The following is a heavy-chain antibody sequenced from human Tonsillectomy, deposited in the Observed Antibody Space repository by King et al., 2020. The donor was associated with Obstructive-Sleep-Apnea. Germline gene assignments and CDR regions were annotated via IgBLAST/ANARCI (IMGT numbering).Heavy chain of an antibody. CDR1: GFTFSNYA. Sequence: GGGGGRPGGSRRLSGAASGFTFSNYAMSWVRQAQGKGLEWVSAVRGSGVDTYYADSVRGRFAISRDTSTNTVYLQMRSLRAEDTAVYYCAKDLGTEGFDYWGQGTLVTVSS. CDR3: AKDLGTEGFDY. CDR2: VRGSGVDT. D-gene: IGHD2-8*02. J-gene: IGHJ4*02. V-gene: IGHV3-23*01.